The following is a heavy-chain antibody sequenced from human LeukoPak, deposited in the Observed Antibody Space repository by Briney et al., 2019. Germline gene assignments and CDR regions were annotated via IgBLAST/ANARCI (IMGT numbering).Heavy chain of an antibody. CDR2: IIPIFGTA. V-gene: IGHV1-69*13. Sequence: ASVKVSCKASGYTFTSYAISWVRQAPGQGLEWMGGIIPIFGTANYAQKFQGRVTITADESTSTAYMELSSLRSEDTAVYYCARVRAVAGTGYYFDYWGQGTLVTVSS. CDR3: ARVRAVAGTGYYFDY. D-gene: IGHD6-19*01. J-gene: IGHJ4*02. CDR1: GYTFTSYA.